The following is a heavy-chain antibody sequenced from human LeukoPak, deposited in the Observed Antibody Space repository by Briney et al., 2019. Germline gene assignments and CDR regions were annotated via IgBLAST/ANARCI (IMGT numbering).Heavy chain of an antibody. V-gene: IGHV1-2*02. J-gene: IGHJ6*03. D-gene: IGHD1-26*01. CDR3: ARVVGATDYYYYYMDV. CDR1: GYTFTGYY. CDR2: INPNSGGT. Sequence: ASVKVSCKASGYTFTGYYMHWVRQAPGQGLEWMGWINPNSGGTNYAQKFQGRVTMTRDTSISTAYMGLRSLRSDDTAVYYCARVVGATDYYYYYMDVWGKGTTVTVSS.